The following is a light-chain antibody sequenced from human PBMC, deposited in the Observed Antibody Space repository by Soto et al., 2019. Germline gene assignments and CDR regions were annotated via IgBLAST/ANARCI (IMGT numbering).Light chain of an antibody. CDR2: GAS. CDR1: QSVSSRN. Sequence: ENVLTQSPGTLSLSPGERATLSCRASQSVSSRNLAWYQQKSGQAPRLRISGASSRATGIPDRFSGSGSGTDFTLTISRVEPEDFEVYYCQQYGSSPPITFGQGTRLENK. CDR3: QQYGSSPPIT. V-gene: IGKV3-20*01. J-gene: IGKJ5*01.